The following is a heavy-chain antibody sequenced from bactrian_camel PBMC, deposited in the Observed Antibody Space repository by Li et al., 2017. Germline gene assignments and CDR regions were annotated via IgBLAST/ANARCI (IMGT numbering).Heavy chain of an antibody. V-gene: IGHV3S1*01. D-gene: IGHD1*01. CDR1: RYTYKRNC. J-gene: IGHJ4*01. CDR2: LWIGGATT. CDR3: AAINANPWSTCQIAAYTGTQYTY. Sequence: HVQLVESGGGSVEAGGSLTLSCAAGRYTYKRNCMGWFRQRPGKDREGLAVLWIGGATTTYADSVKGRFIITRDNAKNTVYLQMNSLKPEDTAMCYCAAINANPWSTCQIAAYTGTQYTYWGQGTQVTVS.